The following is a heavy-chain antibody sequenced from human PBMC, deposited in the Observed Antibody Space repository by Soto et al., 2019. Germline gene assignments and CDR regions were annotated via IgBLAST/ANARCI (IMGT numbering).Heavy chain of an antibody. D-gene: IGHD3-3*01. J-gene: IGHJ4*02. V-gene: IGHV3-7*01. CDR3: ARDGGYDFWSGYYTGFDY. Sequence: EVQLVESGGGLVQPGGSLRLSCAASGFTFSSYWMSWVRQAPGKGLEWVANIKQDGSEKYYVDSVKGRFTISRDNAKNSLYLQRNSLRAEDTAVYYCARDGGYDFWSGYYTGFDYWGQGTLVTVSS. CDR1: GFTFSSYW. CDR2: IKQDGSEK.